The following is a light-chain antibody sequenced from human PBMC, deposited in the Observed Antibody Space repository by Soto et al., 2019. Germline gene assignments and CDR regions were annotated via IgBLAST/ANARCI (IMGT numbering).Light chain of an antibody. V-gene: IGKV3-15*01. CDR1: QSVSSN. CDR2: GAS. J-gene: IGKJ5*01. Sequence: EIVMTQSPATLSVSPGERATLSCRASQSVSSNLAWYQQKRGQAPRLLIYGASSRATGIPARFSGSGSGTEFTLTIGSLQSDDFAVYYCQQYGSSSITFGQGTLLEIK. CDR3: QQYGSSSIT.